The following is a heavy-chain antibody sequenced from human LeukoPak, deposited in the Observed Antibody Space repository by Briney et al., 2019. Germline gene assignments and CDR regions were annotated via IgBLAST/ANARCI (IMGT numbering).Heavy chain of an antibody. Sequence: GGSLSLSSAASGFTFSSYRRSWVRQAPGKGLEWVSTITGIVNSTFYADSVKGRFTISRDHSKNTLYLQMNSLRAEDTAVYYCPKSRGDCSGVSCYSVYWGQGTLVTVSS. D-gene: IGHD2-15*01. V-gene: IGHV3-23*01. J-gene: IGHJ4*02. CDR3: PKSRGDCSGVSCYSVY. CDR1: GFTFSSYR. CDR2: ITGIVNST.